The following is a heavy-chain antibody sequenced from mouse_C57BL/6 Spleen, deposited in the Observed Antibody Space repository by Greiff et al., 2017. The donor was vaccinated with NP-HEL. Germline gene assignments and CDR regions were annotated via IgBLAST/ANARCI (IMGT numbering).Heavy chain of an antibody. CDR3: ARGYYGSSYGAMDY. V-gene: IGHV5-17*01. J-gene: IGHJ4*01. CDR1: GFTFSDYG. D-gene: IGHD1-1*01. CDR2: ISSGSSTI. Sequence: VMLVESGGGLVKPGGSLKLSCAASGFTFSDYGMHWVRQAPEKGLEWVAYISSGSSTIYYADTVKGRFTISRDNAKNTLFLQMTSLRSEDTAMYYCARGYYGSSYGAMDYWGQGTSVTVSS.